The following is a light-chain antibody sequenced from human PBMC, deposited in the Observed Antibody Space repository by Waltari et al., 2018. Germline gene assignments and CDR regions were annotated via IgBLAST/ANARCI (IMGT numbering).Light chain of an antibody. Sequence: TCRAKESISIWLAWYQHKPGTAPKLLIYRASTLERGVPSRFSGAGSGTEFTLTISSLQPDDFATYYCQQYDSKSYTFGQGTKLEIK. CDR1: ESISIW. J-gene: IGKJ2*01. CDR3: QQYDSKSYT. CDR2: RAS. V-gene: IGKV1-5*03.